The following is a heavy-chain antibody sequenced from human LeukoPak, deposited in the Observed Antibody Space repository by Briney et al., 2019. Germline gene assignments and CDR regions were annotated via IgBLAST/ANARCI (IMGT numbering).Heavy chain of an antibody. J-gene: IGHJ6*03. D-gene: IGHD2-2*01. V-gene: IGHV4-59*02. Sequence: SETLSLTCTVSGVSVSSHFLSWIRQPPGKGLEWIWYIYNSGITNYNPALKSRGTMSSGTSKKQFSLMLMSWPARDTAVYYCARDPPPPGAQGSYMEVWGKGPTVPVSS. CDR2: IYNSGIT. CDR3: ARDPPPPGAQGSYMEV. CDR1: GVSVSSHF.